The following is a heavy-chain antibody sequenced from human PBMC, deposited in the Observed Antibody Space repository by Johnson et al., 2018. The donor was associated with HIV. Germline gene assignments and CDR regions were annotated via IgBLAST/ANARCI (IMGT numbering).Heavy chain of an antibody. CDR1: GFTFSDYY. D-gene: IGHD5-18*01. CDR3: ARRRGYSYGLTWGGYAFDI. V-gene: IGHV3-7*05. J-gene: IGHJ3*02. Sequence: EVQLVESGGGLVKPGGSLRLSCAASGFTFSDYYLSWIRQAPGKGLEWVANIKQDGSEKYYVDSVKGRFTISRDNAKNSLYLQMNSLRAEDTAVHYCARRRGYSYGLTWGGYAFDIWGQGTMVTVSS. CDR2: IKQDGSEK.